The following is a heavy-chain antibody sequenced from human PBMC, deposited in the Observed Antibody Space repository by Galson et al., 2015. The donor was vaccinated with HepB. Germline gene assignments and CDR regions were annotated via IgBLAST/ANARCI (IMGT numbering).Heavy chain of an antibody. CDR1: GYTLANYY. CDR2: INPTGGRT. D-gene: IGHD6-6*01. Sequence: SVKVSCKASGYTLANYYMHWVRQAPGQGLEWMGLINPTGGRTTYAQTFEGRITINTDTSTNTVYLELSSLRSGDTAIYYCARDLGMYSSSSWGVYWGQGTLLTVSS. CDR3: ARDLGMYSSSSWGVY. J-gene: IGHJ4*02. V-gene: IGHV1-46*03.